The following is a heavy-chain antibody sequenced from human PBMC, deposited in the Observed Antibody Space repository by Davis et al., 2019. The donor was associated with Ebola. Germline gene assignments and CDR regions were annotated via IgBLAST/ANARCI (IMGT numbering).Heavy chain of an antibody. D-gene: IGHD3-3*01. CDR2: INPNSGGT. V-gene: IGHV1-2*02. J-gene: IGHJ3*02. CDR3: ARDLRGYYDFWSGYLSFDAFDI. Sequence: ASVKVSCKASGYTFTGYYMHWVRQAPGQGLEWMGWINPNSGGTNYAQKFQGRVTMTRDTSISTAYMELSSLRSEDTAVYYCARDLRGYYDFWSGYLSFDAFDIWGQGTMVTVSS. CDR1: GYTFTGYY.